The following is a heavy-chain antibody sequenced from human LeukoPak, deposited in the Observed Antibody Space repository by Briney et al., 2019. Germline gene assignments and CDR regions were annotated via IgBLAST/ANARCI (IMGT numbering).Heavy chain of an antibody. CDR1: GYSFNSYW. Sequence: GESLKLSCKGSGYSFNSYWLGWVRQVPGKGLEWMGLIYPGDSDTRYSPSFQGQVTISADKSISTAYLQWSSLKASDTAMYYCARLRPNLIQLWTYSDYWGQGTLVTVSS. CDR3: ARLRPNLIQLWTYSDY. D-gene: IGHD5-18*01. CDR2: IYPGDSDT. V-gene: IGHV5-51*01. J-gene: IGHJ4*02.